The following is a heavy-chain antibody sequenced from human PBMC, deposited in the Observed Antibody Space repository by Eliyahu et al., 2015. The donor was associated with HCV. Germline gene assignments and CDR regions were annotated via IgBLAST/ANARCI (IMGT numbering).Heavy chain of an antibody. CDR1: GYTFTGYY. V-gene: IGHV1-2*06. Sequence: QVQLVQSGAEVKKPGASVKVSCKASGYTFTGYYXHWVRQAPGQGLEWMGRINPNSGGTNYAQKFQGRVTMTRDTSISTAYMELSRLRSDDTAVYYCARVPHYYYDSRAPDAFDIWSQGTMVTVSS. J-gene: IGHJ3*02. D-gene: IGHD3-22*01. CDR3: ARVPHYYYDSRAPDAFDI. CDR2: INPNSGGT.